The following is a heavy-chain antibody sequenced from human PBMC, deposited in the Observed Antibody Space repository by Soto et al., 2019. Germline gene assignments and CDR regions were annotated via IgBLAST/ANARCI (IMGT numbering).Heavy chain of an antibody. CDR3: AKLLNFRWFDP. Sequence: EVQLLESGGGLVQRGGSLRLSCAASGFIFSSYAMSWVRQAPGKGLEWVSAISGSGGSTYYADSVKGRFTISRDNSKNTLYLQMNSLSAEDTAVYYCAKLLNFRWFDPWGQGTLVTVSS. D-gene: IGHD1-26*01. CDR2: ISGSGGST. J-gene: IGHJ5*02. V-gene: IGHV3-23*01. CDR1: GFIFSSYA.